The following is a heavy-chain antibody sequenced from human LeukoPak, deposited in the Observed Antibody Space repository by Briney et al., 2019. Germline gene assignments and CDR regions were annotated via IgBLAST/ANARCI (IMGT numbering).Heavy chain of an antibody. D-gene: IGHD6-13*01. CDR1: GFSLTSSGVA. CDR2: IYWDDDK. V-gene: IGHV2-5*02. Sequence: SGPTLVNPTQTLTLTCTFSGFSLTSSGVAVGWIRQPPGKALEWLAPIYWDDDKRYSPSLKSRLAITKDTSKNQVVLTMSNMDAGDTATYYCAHRLGPIAATGSGAFDIWGQGTLVTVSS. J-gene: IGHJ3*02. CDR3: AHRLGPIAATGSGAFDI.